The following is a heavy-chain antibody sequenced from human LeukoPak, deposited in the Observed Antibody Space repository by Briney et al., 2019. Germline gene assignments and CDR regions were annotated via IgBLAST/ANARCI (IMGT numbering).Heavy chain of an antibody. D-gene: IGHD3-9*01. CDR2: ISAYNGNT. CDR3: AREFHVPYYDILTGYYNYWFDP. J-gene: IGHJ5*02. V-gene: IGHV1-18*01. CDR1: GYTFTGYG. Sequence: ASVKVSCKASGYTFTGYGISWVRQAPGQGLEWMGWISAYNGNTNYAQKLQGRVTMTTDTSTRTAYMELRSLRSDDTAVYYCAREFHVPYYDILTGYYNYWFDPWGQGTLVTVSS.